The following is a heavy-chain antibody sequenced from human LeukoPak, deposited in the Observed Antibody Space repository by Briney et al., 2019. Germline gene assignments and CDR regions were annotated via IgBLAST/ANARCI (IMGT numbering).Heavy chain of an antibody. Sequence: PSETLSLTCTVSGGSISSSSYYWGWIRQPPGKGLEWIGSIYYSGSTYYNPSLKSRVTISVDRSKNQSSLKLSSVTAADTAVYYCARVGRGYCSSTSCYLFDYWGQGTLVTVSS. CDR3: ARVGRGYCSSTSCYLFDY. J-gene: IGHJ4*02. D-gene: IGHD2-2*01. V-gene: IGHV4-39*07. CDR2: IYYSGST. CDR1: GGSISSSSYY.